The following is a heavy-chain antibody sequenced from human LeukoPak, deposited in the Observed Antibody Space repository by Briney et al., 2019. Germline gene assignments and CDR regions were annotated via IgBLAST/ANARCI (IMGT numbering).Heavy chain of an antibody. CDR3: ARVGEDIVVVPAAPAHFDL. V-gene: IGHV1-18*01. CDR1: GYTFTSYG. Sequence: ASVKVSCKASGYTFTSYGISWVRQAPGLGLEWMGWISAYNGNTNYAQKLQGRVTMTTDTSTSTAYMELRSLRSDDTAVYYCARVGEDIVVVPAAPAHFDLWGRGTLVTVSS. J-gene: IGHJ2*01. D-gene: IGHD2-2*01. CDR2: ISAYNGNT.